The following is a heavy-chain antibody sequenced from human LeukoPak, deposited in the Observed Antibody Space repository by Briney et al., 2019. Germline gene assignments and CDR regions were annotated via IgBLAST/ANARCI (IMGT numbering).Heavy chain of an antibody. Sequence: SETLSLTCTVSGGSISSSSYYWGWIRQPPGKGLEWIGSIYYSGSTYYNPSLKSRVTISVDTSKNQFSLKLISVTAADTAVYYCAREVTSYDYVWGSYRPLDYWGQGTLVTVSS. CDR1: GGSISSSSYY. J-gene: IGHJ4*01. V-gene: IGHV4-39*07. CDR2: IYYSGST. CDR3: AREVTSYDYVWGSYRPLDY. D-gene: IGHD3-16*02.